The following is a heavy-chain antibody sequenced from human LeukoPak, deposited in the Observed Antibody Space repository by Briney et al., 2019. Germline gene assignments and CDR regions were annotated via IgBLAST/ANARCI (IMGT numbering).Heavy chain of an antibody. Sequence: GGSLTLSCAASGFTFSGSAMHWVRQASGKGLEWVGRIRSKANSYATAYAASVKGRFTISRDDSKNTAYPQMNSLKTEDTAVYYCTRGPYGDYDQNFDYWGQGTLVTVSS. V-gene: IGHV3-73*01. D-gene: IGHD4-17*01. CDR1: GFTFSGSA. J-gene: IGHJ4*02. CDR3: TRGPYGDYDQNFDY. CDR2: IRSKANSYAT.